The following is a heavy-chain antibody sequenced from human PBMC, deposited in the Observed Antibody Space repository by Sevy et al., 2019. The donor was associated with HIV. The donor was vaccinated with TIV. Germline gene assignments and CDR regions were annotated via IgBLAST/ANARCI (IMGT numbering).Heavy chain of an antibody. Sequence: GGYLRLSCAASGFTFSDYYMSWIRQAPGKGLEWVSHISSSGSIIYYADSVKGRFTISRDNARNSLYLQLNSLRAEDTALYYCARDGDYSSGWYDMWGQGTLVTVSS. CDR3: ARDGDYSSGWYDM. CDR1: GFTFSDYY. CDR2: ISSSGSII. V-gene: IGHV3-11*01. D-gene: IGHD6-19*01. J-gene: IGHJ4*02.